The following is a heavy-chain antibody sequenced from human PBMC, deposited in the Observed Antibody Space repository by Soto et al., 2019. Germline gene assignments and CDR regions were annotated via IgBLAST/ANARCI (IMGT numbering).Heavy chain of an antibody. V-gene: IGHV1-69*02. D-gene: IGHD2-2*01. CDR3: ARAYCSSTSCYVAWFDP. CDR2: IIPILGIA. Sequence: SVKVSCKASGGTFSSYTISWVRQAPGQGLEWMGRIIPILGIANYAQKFQGRVTITADKSTSIAYMELSSLRSEDTAVYYCARAYCSSTSCYVAWFDPWGQGTLVTVSS. CDR1: GGTFSSYT. J-gene: IGHJ5*02.